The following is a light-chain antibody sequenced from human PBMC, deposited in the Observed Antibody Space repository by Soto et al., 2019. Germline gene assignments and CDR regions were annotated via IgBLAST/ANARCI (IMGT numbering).Light chain of an antibody. CDR2: GAS. V-gene: IGKV3-20*01. CDR1: QSVGSDY. J-gene: IGKJ2*01. CDR3: QQYGTSPQT. Sequence: EIVLTQSPGTLSLSPGERATLSCRASQSVGSDYVAWYQQKPGQAPRLLIYGASHRATGVPDRFTGSGSGTDFTLTIDRLEPEDFSVYFCQQYGTSPQTFGQGAKLEIK.